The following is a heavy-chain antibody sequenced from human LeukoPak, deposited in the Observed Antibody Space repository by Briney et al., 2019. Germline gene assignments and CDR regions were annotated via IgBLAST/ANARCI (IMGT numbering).Heavy chain of an antibody. CDR1: GFPFSIYE. V-gene: IGHV3-48*03. CDR3: ALLAVASDFDY. D-gene: IGHD6-19*01. J-gene: IGHJ4*02. CDR2: IGSSGTTI. Sequence: GGSPRLPCAVSGFPFSIYEMNWFRQAPGKGLEWVSNIGSSGTTIYYADSVKGRFSISRDNAKSSLYLQMNSLRVEDTAVYYCALLAVASDFDYWGQGALVTVSS.